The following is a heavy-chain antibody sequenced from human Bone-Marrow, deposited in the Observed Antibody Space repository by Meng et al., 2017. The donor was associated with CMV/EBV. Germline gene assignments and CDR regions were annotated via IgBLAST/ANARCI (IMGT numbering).Heavy chain of an antibody. D-gene: IGHD2-2*01. CDR2: IIWNGGST. V-gene: IGHV3-20*04. CDR1: GFTFDDYG. J-gene: IGHJ6*02. CDR3: ASWGYCSSTSCYFGEYYYYGMDV. Sequence: GESLKISCDASGFTFDDYGMSWVRQAPGKGLEWVSGIIWNGGSTGYADSVKGRFTISRDNAKNSLYLQMNSLRAEDTAVYYCASWGYCSSTSCYFGEYYYYGMDVWGQGTTVTVSS.